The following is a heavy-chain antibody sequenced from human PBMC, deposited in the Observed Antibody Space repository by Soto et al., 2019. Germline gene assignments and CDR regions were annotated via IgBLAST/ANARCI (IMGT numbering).Heavy chain of an antibody. CDR1: GGTFSSYA. V-gene: IGHV1-69*06. CDR3: ARDQYYDFWRGEEKTFGP. J-gene: IGHJ5*02. D-gene: IGHD3-3*01. Sequence: QVQLVQSGAEVKKPGSSVTVSCKASGGTFSSYAISWVRQAPGQGLEWMGGIIPIFGTANYAQKFQGRVTITADKTTRTGYMELGSLRSEDTAVDYCARDQYYDFWRGEEKTFGPWGQGTLVTVSS. CDR2: IIPIFGTA.